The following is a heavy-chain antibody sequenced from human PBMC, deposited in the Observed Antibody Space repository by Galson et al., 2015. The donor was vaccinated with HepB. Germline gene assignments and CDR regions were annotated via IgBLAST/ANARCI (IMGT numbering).Heavy chain of an antibody. J-gene: IGHJ5*02. CDR1: GFSLSTSGMC. CDR3: ARIKVTQGWFDP. V-gene: IGHV2-70*01. CDR2: IDWDDDK. D-gene: IGHD2-21*02. Sequence: PALVKPTQPLTLTCTFSGFSLSTSGMCVSWIRQPPGKALEWLALIDWDDDKYYSTSLKTRLTISKDTSKNQVVLTMTNMDPVDTATYYCARIKVTQGWFDPWGQGTLVTVSS.